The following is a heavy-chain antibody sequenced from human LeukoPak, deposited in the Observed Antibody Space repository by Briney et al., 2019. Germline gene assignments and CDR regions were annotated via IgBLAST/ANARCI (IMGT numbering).Heavy chain of an antibody. CDR1: GFTFSSYA. J-gene: IGHJ3*02. CDR2: ISYDGSNK. V-gene: IGHV3-30-3*01. Sequence: GGSLRLSCAVSGFTFSSYAMHWVRQAPGKGLEWVAVISYDGSNKYYADSVKGRFTISRDNSKNTLYLQMNSLRAEDTAVYYCARSLDYGDYVERDDAFDIWGQGTMVTVSS. CDR3: ARSLDYGDYVERDDAFDI. D-gene: IGHD4-17*01.